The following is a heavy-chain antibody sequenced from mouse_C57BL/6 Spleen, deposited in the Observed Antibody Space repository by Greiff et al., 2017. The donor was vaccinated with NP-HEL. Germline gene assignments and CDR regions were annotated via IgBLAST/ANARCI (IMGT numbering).Heavy chain of an antibody. Sequence: EVQLVESGAELVRPGASVKLSCTASGFNIKDDYMHWVKQRPEQGLEWIGWIDPENGDTEYASKFQGKATITADTSSNTAYLQLSSLTSEDTAVYYCTIYYGYDVGFAYWGQGTLVTVSA. J-gene: IGHJ3*01. V-gene: IGHV14-4*01. CDR3: TIYYGYDVGFAY. CDR1: GFNIKDDY. D-gene: IGHD2-2*01. CDR2: IDPENGDT.